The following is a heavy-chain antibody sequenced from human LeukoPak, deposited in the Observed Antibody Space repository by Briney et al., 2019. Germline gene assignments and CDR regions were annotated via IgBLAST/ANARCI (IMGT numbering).Heavy chain of an antibody. CDR1: GFTFSDYY. CDR3: ARDRVDSSSSNWFDP. D-gene: IGHD6-6*01. Sequence: GGSLRLSCAASGFTFSDYYMSWIRQAPGKGLEWVSYISSSGSTIYYADSVKGRFTVSRDNAKNSLYLQMNSLRAEDTAVYYCARDRVDSSSSNWFDPWGQGTLVTVSS. J-gene: IGHJ5*02. CDR2: ISSSGSTI. V-gene: IGHV3-11*04.